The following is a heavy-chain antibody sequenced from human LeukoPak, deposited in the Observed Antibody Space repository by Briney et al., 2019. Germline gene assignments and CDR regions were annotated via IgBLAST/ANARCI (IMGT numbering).Heavy chain of an antibody. V-gene: IGHV1-18*01. CDR1: GYTFTSYG. J-gene: IGHJ6*03. CDR3: ARHLQPYYYYYYMDV. CDR2: ISAYNGNT. Sequence: GASVKVSCKASGYTFTSYGISWVRQAPGQGLEWMGWISAYNGNTNYAQKLQGRVTMTTDTSTSTAYMELRSLRSDDTAVYYCARHLQPYYYYYYMDVWGKGTTVTVSS.